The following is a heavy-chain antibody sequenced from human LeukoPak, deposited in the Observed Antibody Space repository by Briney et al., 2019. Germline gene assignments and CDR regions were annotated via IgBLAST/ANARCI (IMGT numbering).Heavy chain of an antibody. CDR3: ARSGYLGPDY. CDR2: ISSSSSYI. Sequence: GGSLRLSCAASGFTFSSYSMNWVRQAPGKGLEWVSSISSSSSYIYYAESVKGGFTTSRDNAKNSLYLQMNSLRADDTAVYYCARSGYLGPDYWGQGTPVTVSS. D-gene: IGHD2-2*01. CDR1: GFTFSSYS. V-gene: IGHV3-21*01. J-gene: IGHJ4*02.